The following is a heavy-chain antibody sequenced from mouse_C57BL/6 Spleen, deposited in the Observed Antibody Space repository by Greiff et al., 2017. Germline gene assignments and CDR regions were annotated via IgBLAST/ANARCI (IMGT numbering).Heavy chain of an antibody. CDR1: GYSFTDYN. Sequence: VQLQQSGPELVKPGASVKISCKASGYSFTDYNMNWVKQSNGKSLEWIGVINPNYGTTSYNQKFKGKATLTVDQSSSTAYMQLNSLTSEDSAVYYCARGTYYYGSSYVEYYAMDYWGQGTSVTVSS. CDR3: ARGTYYYGSSYVEYYAMDY. J-gene: IGHJ4*01. V-gene: IGHV1-39*01. CDR2: INPNYGTT. D-gene: IGHD1-1*01.